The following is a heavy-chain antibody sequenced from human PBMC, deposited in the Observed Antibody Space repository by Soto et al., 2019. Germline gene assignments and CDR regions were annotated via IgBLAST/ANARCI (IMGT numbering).Heavy chain of an antibody. V-gene: IGHV4-31*03. CDR3: ARDRRAYYDFWSGYYKGGEGNAFDI. D-gene: IGHD3-3*01. Sequence: PSETLSLTCTVSGGSISRGGYYWSWIRQHPGKGLEWIGYIYYSGSTYYNPSLKSRVTISVDTSKNQFSLKLSSVTAADTAVYYCARDRRAYYDFWSGYYKGGEGNAFDIWGQGTMVTVSS. CDR2: IYYSGST. J-gene: IGHJ3*02. CDR1: GGSISRGGYY.